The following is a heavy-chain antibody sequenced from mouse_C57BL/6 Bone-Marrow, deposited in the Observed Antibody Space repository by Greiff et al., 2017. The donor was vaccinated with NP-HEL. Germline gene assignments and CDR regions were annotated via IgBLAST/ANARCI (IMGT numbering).Heavy chain of an antibody. CDR1: GFPITSGYY. J-gene: IGHJ3*01. CDR2: ITHSGET. Sequence: QVQLQQSGPGLVKPSQSLFLTCSITGFPITSGYYWIWIRQSPGKPLEWMGYITHSGETFYNPSLQSPISITRETSKNQFFLQLNSVTTEDTAMYYCAGDSNSWFAYWGQGTLVTVSA. CDR3: AGDSNSWFAY. V-gene: IGHV12-3*01. D-gene: IGHD1-3*01.